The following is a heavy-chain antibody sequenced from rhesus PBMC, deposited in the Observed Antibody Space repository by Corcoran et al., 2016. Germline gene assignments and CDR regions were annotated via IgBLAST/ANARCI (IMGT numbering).Heavy chain of an antibody. Sequence: EVQLVESGGGLAKPGGSLRLSCAASGFTFSDYYMHWVRQASGKGLEWVSRISNGGGSTYYADSVKGRFTSSRENAKNTLYLQMDSLRAEDTAVYDCAKDGHNWNYGLDSWGQGVVVTVSS. J-gene: IGHJ6*01. CDR3: AKDGHNWNYGLDS. V-gene: IGHV3-59*01. CDR1: GFTFSDYY. D-gene: IGHD1-26*01. CDR2: ISNGGGST.